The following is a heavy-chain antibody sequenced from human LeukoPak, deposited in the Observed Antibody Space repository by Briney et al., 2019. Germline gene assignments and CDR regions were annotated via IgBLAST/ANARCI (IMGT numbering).Heavy chain of an antibody. CDR3: ARDPGIAAAGRYGMDV. J-gene: IGHJ6*02. CDR2: IYSGGST. D-gene: IGHD6-13*01. Sequence: GGSLRLSCAASGFTVSSNYMSWVRQAPGKGLEWVSVIYSGGSTYYADSMKGRFTISRDNSKNTLYLQMNSLRAEDTAVYYCARDPGIAAAGRYGMDVWGQGTTVTVSS. V-gene: IGHV3-53*01. CDR1: GFTVSSNY.